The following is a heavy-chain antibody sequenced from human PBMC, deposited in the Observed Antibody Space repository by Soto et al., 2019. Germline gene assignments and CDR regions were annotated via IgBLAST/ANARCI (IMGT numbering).Heavy chain of an antibody. CDR1: GYTFTGYY. D-gene: IGHD6-13*01. CDR2: INPNSGDT. V-gene: IGHV1-2*02. J-gene: IGHJ6*02. CDR3: AKGGAIVAAGTRVYLYNAMDV. Sequence: VASVKVSCKASGYTFTGYYAHWVRQAPGQGLEWMGWINPNSGDTYLAQRFQGRVTMNRDTSIGTAYMELRGLTSDDTAEYYCAKGGAIVAAGTRVYLYNAMDVWGQGTTVTVSS.